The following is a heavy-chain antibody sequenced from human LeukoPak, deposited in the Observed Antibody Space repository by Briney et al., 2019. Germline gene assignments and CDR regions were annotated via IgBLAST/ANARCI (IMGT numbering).Heavy chain of an antibody. J-gene: IGHJ5*02. CDR3: AGARPGWFDP. CDR1: GGSISGYY. CDR2: IYYSGST. V-gene: IGHV4-59*01. Sequence: SETLSLTCTVSGGSISGYYWSWIRQPPGRGLEWIGYIYYSGSTNYNPSLNSRVTISVDTSQNQFSLKLSSVSAADTAAYYCAGARPGWFDPWGQGTLVTVSS.